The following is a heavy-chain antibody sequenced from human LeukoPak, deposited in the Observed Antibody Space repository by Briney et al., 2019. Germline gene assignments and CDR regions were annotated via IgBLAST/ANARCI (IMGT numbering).Heavy chain of an antibody. D-gene: IGHD3-3*01. Sequence: GGSLRLSCAASGFTFDDYAMHWVRQAPGKGLEWVSAISGSGGSTYYADSVKGRFTISRDNSKNTLYLQMNSLRAEDTAVYYCAKDVDFWSGYGTHDAFDIWGQGTMVTVSS. CDR1: GFTFDDYA. V-gene: IGHV3-23*01. J-gene: IGHJ3*02. CDR2: ISGSGGST. CDR3: AKDVDFWSGYGTHDAFDI.